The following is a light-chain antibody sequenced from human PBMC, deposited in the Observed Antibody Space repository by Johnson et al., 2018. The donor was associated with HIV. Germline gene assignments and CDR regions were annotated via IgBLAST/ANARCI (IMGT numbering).Light chain of an antibody. V-gene: IGLV1-51*01. CDR2: DNN. J-gene: IGLJ1*01. Sequence: QSILTQPPSVSAAPGQKVTISCSGSSSNIGNNYVSWYQQLPGTAPKLLIYDNNKRPSGIPDRFSGSKSGTSATLGITGLQTGDEAVYYCVTWDSGLSVYVFGTGTKVTVL. CDR1: SSNIGNNY. CDR3: VTWDSGLSVYV.